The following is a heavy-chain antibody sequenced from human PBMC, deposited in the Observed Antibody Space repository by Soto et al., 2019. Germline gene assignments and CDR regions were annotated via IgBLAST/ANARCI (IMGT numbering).Heavy chain of an antibody. J-gene: IGHJ3*02. CDR1: GYTFTSYG. CDR2: ISAYNGNT. CDR3: ATDLQLGELSSDAFDI. Sequence: ASVKVSCKASGYTFTSYGISWVRQAPGQGLEWMGWISAYNGNTNYAQKLQGRVTMTTDTSTSTAYMELRSLRSDDTAVYYCATDLQLGELSSDAFDIWGQGTMVTVSS. V-gene: IGHV1-18*01. D-gene: IGHD3-16*02.